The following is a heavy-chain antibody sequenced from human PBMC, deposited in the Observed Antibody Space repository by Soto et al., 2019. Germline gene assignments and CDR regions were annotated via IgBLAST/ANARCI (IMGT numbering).Heavy chain of an antibody. D-gene: IGHD5-12*01. CDR3: ARDFGDGYNLSDY. V-gene: IGHV3-33*01. CDR1: GFTFSSYG. CDR2: IWYDGSNK. Sequence: GGSLRLSCAASGFTFSSYGMHWVRQAPGKGLEWVAVIWYDGSNKYYADSVKGRFTISRDNPKNTLYLQMNSLRAEDTAVYYCARDFGDGYNLSDYWGQGTLVTVSS. J-gene: IGHJ4*02.